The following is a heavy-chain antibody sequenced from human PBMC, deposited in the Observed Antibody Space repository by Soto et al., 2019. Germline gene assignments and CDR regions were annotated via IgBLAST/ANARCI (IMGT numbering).Heavy chain of an antibody. CDR3: AKGGEGYCSGTSCLYHMDA. J-gene: IGHJ6*03. CDR1: GFTFSSYA. Sequence: GGSLRLSCAGSGFTFSSYAMSWVRQAPGKGLEWVSTISDSGSTYYADSVKGRFTISRDISKNTLYVQMSSLRAEDTAVYYCAKGGEGYCSGTSCLYHMDAWGKGTTVTVSS. V-gene: IGHV3-23*01. D-gene: IGHD2-15*01. CDR2: ISDSGST.